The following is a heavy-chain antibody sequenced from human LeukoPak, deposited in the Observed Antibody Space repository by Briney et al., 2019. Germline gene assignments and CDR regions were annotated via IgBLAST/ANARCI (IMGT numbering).Heavy chain of an antibody. J-gene: IGHJ4*02. CDR3: ARGYSYPYFDY. V-gene: IGHV3-53*01. Sequence: GGSLRLSCAASGFAVSNNYMTWVRQAPGKGLEWVSIIFAGVGTYYADSVRGRFTISRDNAKNSLYLQMNSLRDEDTAVYYCARGYSYPYFDYWGQGTLVTVSS. D-gene: IGHD5-18*01. CDR1: GFAVSNNY. CDR2: IFAGVGT.